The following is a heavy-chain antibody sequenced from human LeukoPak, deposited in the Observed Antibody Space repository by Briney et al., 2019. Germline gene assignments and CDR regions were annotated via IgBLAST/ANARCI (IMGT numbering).Heavy chain of an antibody. Sequence: GRPLRLSCAAPGFTFSDYYMSWIRQAPGKGREWGAYISSSRSTIYYADSVKRRFTISRDNAKNSLYLQINSLRAEDTAVYYCARSPVGATYFDYWGQETLVTVSS. V-gene: IGHV3-11*01. D-gene: IGHD1-26*01. J-gene: IGHJ4*02. CDR2: ISSSRSTI. CDR1: GFTFSDYY. CDR3: ARSPVGATYFDY.